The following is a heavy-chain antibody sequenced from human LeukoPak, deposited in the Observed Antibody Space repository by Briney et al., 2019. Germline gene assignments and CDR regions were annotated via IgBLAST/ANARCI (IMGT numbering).Heavy chain of an antibody. J-gene: IGHJ4*02. CDR3: VRDNPRCCGVIPSNIDDY. CDR2: IRYDGSNK. CDR1: GFTFSSYG. Sequence: GSLRLSCAASGFTFSSYGMHWVRQAPGEGLEWVAFIRYDGSNKYYADSVKGRFTISRDNSKNTLYLQMNSLRAEDTAVYYCVRDNPRCCGVIPSNIDDYWGQGTLVTVSS. V-gene: IGHV3-30*02. D-gene: IGHD2/OR15-2a*01.